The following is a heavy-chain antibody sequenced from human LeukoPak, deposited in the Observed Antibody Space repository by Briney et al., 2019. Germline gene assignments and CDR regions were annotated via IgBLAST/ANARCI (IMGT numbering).Heavy chain of an antibody. V-gene: IGHV1-8*01. J-gene: IGHJ6*02. CDR3: ASVPRDSSGWYGDWYYYYGMDV. CDR1: GYTFTSYD. CDR2: MNPNSGNT. D-gene: IGHD6-19*01. Sequence: ASVKVSCKASGYTFTSYDINWVRRATGQGLEWMGWMNPNSGNTGYAQKFQGRVTMTRNTSISTAYMELSSLRSEDTAVYYCASVPRDSSGWYGDWYYYYGMDVWGQGTTVTVSS.